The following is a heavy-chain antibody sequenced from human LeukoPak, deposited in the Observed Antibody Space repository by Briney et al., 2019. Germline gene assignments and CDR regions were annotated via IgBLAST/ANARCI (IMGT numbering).Heavy chain of an antibody. V-gene: IGHV3-30*14. CDR1: GFTFRTYG. Sequence: PGGSLRLSYAASGFTFRTYGMHWLRQAPGKGPEWVTFISYDGNDKKYGASVKGRFTISRENAKNSFYLQMNSLRAEDTAVYYCARDSRPGYGGAHDIWGPGTMVTVSS. CDR2: ISYDGNDK. D-gene: IGHD5-12*01. J-gene: IGHJ3*02. CDR3: ARDSRPGYGGAHDI.